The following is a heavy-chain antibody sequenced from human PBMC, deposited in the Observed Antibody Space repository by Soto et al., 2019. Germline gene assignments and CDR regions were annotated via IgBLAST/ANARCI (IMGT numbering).Heavy chain of an antibody. CDR1: GYTFTGYY. V-gene: IGHV1-2*02. CDR3: ARGSGMVTIFGVVINDQMGRFYYFDY. J-gene: IGHJ4*02. CDR2: INPNSGGT. Sequence: GASVKVSCKASGYTFTGYYMHWVRQAPGQGLEWMGWINPNSGGTNYAQKFQGRVTMTRDTSISTAYMELSRLRSDDTAVYYCARGSGMVTIFGVVINDQMGRFYYFDYWGQGTLVTVSS. D-gene: IGHD3-3*01.